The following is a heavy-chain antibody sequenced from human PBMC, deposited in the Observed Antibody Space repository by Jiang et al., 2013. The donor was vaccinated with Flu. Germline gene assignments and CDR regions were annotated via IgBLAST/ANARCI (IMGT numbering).Heavy chain of an antibody. CDR1: GGSVSSSDYY. V-gene: IGHV4-39*01. Sequence: GLVKPSETLSLTCTVSGGSVSSSDYYWVWIRQPPGKGLEWIASISYGGSTYYNPSLKSRVAISLDTSSYQLSLKMDSVTAADTAVYYCARLPNPHFSYYFRTPGIWGQGTLVTVSS. CDR2: ISYGGST. D-gene: IGHD2/OR15-2a*01. CDR3: ARLPNPHFSYYFRTPGI. J-gene: IGHJ4*02.